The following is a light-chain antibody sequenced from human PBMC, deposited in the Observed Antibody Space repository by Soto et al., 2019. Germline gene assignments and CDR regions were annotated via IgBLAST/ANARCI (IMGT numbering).Light chain of an antibody. J-gene: IGKJ5*01. CDR2: LGS. CDR1: QSLLHSNGYKY. V-gene: IGKV2-28*01. Sequence: DIVGTQSPLSLPVTPGESASISCRSRQSLLHSNGYKYLDWYLQKPGQSPQLXXYLGSSRASGVPDRFSVSGSGTDFTLKISRVEADDVGVYYCMQALQTTITFGQGTRLEIK. CDR3: MQALQTTIT.